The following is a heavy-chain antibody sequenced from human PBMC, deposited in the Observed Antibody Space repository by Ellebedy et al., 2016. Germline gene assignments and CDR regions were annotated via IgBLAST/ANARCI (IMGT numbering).Heavy chain of an antibody. CDR2: ISSSSSTI. J-gene: IGHJ4*02. Sequence: GGSLRLXXAASGFTFSSYTMNWVRQAPGKGLEWVSYISSSSSTIYYADSVKGRFTISRDNAKNSLYLQMNNLRVEDTAVYYCARDGSEWSRDYWGQGTLVTVSS. CDR3: ARDGSEWSRDY. CDR1: GFTFSSYT. V-gene: IGHV3-48*01. D-gene: IGHD3-3*01.